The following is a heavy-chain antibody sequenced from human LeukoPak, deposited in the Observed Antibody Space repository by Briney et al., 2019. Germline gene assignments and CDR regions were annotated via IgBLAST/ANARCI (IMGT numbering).Heavy chain of an antibody. CDR1: GRPFRGYY. V-gene: IGHV4-34*01. Sequence: SDTLSLICAVYGRPFRGYYWRWIRHPPGKTLEWSGDINQSGSTYYNPSLKSRVTISVDRSKNQFSLKLSSVTAADTAVYYCARDSYGDPPHYYYYGMDVWGQGTTVTVSS. CDR3: ARDSYGDPPHYYYYGMDV. J-gene: IGHJ6*02. D-gene: IGHD4-17*01. CDR2: INQSGST.